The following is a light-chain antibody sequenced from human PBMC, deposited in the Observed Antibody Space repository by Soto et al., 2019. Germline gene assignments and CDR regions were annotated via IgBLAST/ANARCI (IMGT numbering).Light chain of an antibody. V-gene: IGKV3-20*01. Sequence: EIVLTQSPGTLSLSPGARAPLSCRASQSVTSSYLARYQQKPGQAPRLLMYAASSRATGIPDRFSGSGSGTDFTLTISRLEAEDFAVYYCQQSSSSPITFGQGTRLEIK. CDR3: QQSSSSPIT. CDR2: AAS. J-gene: IGKJ5*01. CDR1: QSVTSSY.